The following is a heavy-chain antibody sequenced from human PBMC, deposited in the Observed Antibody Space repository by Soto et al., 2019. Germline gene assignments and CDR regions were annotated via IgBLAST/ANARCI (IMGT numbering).Heavy chain of an antibody. CDR3: ARLVRLRYIPRPRWQMDV. Sequence: PSETLSLTCTFSGGSISSGDYYWSWIRQPPGKGLEWIGYIYYSGSPYYNPSLKSRVTISVDTSKNQFSLKLSSVTAADTAVYYCARLVRLRYIPRPRWQMDVWGKGTTVTVSS. J-gene: IGHJ6*04. CDR2: IYYSGSP. V-gene: IGHV4-30-4*01. CDR1: GGSISSGDYY. D-gene: IGHD3-10*02.